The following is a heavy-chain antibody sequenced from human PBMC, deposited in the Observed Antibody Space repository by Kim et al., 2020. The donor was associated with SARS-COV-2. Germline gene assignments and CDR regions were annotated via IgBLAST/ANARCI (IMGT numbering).Heavy chain of an antibody. V-gene: IGHV3-30*18. CDR3: AKILDYGDSIYNYDGMDV. Sequence: GGSLRLSCAASGFTFNSYGMHWVRQAPGKGLEWVAVLSYDGKNKYYADSVKGRFTISRDNSKNTLYLQMNNLRTADTAMYYCAKILDYGDSIYNYDGMDVWGRGTTVIVSS. CDR2: LSYDGKNK. J-gene: IGHJ6*02. D-gene: IGHD4-17*01. CDR1: GFTFNSYG.